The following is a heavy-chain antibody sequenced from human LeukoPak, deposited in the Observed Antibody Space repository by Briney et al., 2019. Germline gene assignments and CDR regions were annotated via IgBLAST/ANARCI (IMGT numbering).Heavy chain of an antibody. J-gene: IGHJ1*01. CDR2: IWYDGSNK. Sequence: GGSLRLSCAASGFTFSSYGMHWVRQAPGKGLEWVAVIWYDGSNKYYADSVKGRFTISRDSGKDSLYLQMNSLRAEDTGVYYCAGEPRGLAYWGQGTLVTVSS. D-gene: IGHD3-16*01. V-gene: IGHV3-33*01. CDR1: GFTFSSYG. CDR3: AGEPRGLAY.